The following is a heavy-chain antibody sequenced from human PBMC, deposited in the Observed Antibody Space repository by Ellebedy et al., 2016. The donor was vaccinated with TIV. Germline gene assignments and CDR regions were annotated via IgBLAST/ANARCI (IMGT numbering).Heavy chain of an antibody. D-gene: IGHD2-15*01. V-gene: IGHV4-34*01. CDR2: INHRGST. J-gene: IGHJ2*01. CDR3: ARGDIAEEGWSWYFDL. Sequence: MPSETLSLTCAVYGGSFRGYYWSWIRQPPGKGLEWIGEINHRGSTNHNPSLKSRVSASVDTSKNQFSLKLSSVTVADTAVYYCARGDIAEEGWSWYFDLWGRGTLVTVSS. CDR1: GGSFRGYY.